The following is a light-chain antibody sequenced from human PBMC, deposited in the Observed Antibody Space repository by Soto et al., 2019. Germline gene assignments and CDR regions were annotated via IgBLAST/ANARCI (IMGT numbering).Light chain of an antibody. CDR3: QQYNNFSPLT. CDR1: QDIRNH. J-gene: IGKJ4*01. Sequence: DIQLTQSPSSLSASVGDRVTITCQASQDIRNHWHWYQQKPGKAPNLLIFDASNLKTGVPSRFSGSGAGTVFTFSISSLQPEDVATYFCQQYNNFSPLTFGGATNVVIK. V-gene: IGKV1-33*01. CDR2: DAS.